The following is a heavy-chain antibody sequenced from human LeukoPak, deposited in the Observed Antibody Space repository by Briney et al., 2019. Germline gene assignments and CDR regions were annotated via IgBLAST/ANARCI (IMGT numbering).Heavy chain of an antibody. CDR3: VKVPLFTVSPSHYYYMDV. D-gene: IGHD4-17*01. CDR2: IRYDGSRQ. V-gene: IGHV3-30*02. J-gene: IGHJ6*03. CDR1: GFIISNYV. Sequence: GGSLRLSCEASGFIISNYVMHWVRQAPGKGLEWVAFIRYDGSRQYSADSVKGRFTISRDNSKNTLYLQMNSLRAEDTAVYYCVKVPLFTVSPSHYYYMDVWGKGTTVTVSS.